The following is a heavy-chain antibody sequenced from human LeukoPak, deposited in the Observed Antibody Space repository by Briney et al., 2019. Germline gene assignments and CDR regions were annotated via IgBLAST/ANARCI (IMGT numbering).Heavy chain of an antibody. D-gene: IGHD1-26*01. Sequence: PSETLSLTCTVSGGSISSSSYYWGWIRQPPGKGLEWIGSIYYSGSTYYNPSLKSRVTISVDTSKNQFSLKLSSVTAADTAVYYCAGGSYGGGHEFDYWGQGTLVTVSS. J-gene: IGHJ4*02. V-gene: IGHV4-39*01. CDR1: GGSISSSSYY. CDR2: IYYSGST. CDR3: AGGSYGGGHEFDY.